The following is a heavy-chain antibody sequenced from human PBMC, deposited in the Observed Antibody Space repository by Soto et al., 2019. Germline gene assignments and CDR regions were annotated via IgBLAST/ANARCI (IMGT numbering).Heavy chain of an antibody. CDR3: TRTYGGV. CDR2: VRVKANNYAT. J-gene: IGHJ6*02. Sequence: EAQLVESGGGLVQPGGSLKLSCAASGFSFSDSAIHWVRQASGKGLEWLGHVRVKANNYATAYAASVKGRFTISRDDSKNMAYLQMNSLKSEDTAVYYCTRTYGGVWGQGTTGSVAS. V-gene: IGHV3-73*02. CDR1: GFSFSDSA. D-gene: IGHD2-21*01.